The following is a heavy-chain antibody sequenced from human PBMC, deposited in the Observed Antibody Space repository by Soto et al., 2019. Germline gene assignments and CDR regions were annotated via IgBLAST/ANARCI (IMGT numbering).Heavy chain of an antibody. J-gene: IGHJ4*02. CDR2: ISSSGDPT. D-gene: IGHD2-21*01. V-gene: IGHV3-11*01. Sequence: GGSLRLSCAASGFSFSDYYMTWIRQAPGKGLEWISDISSSGDPTYYADSLRGRFTISRENAKNSLYLQLNSLRGEDTAVYYCARLLLRPGKFDYWGQGTLVTVSS. CDR3: ARLLLRPGKFDY. CDR1: GFSFSDYY.